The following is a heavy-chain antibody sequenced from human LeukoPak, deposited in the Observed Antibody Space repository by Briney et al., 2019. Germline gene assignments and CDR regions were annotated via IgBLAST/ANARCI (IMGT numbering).Heavy chain of an antibody. CDR3: ASYRVSHGMDV. J-gene: IGHJ6*02. CDR1: GFTFSTYW. Sequence: GGSLRLSCAASGFTFSTYWMAWVRQAPGKGLEWVANIKGDGSEKYHGDSVTGRFTISRDNAKNSLYLQMNSLRAEDTDIYYCASYRVSHGMDVWGQGTTVTVSS. CDR2: IKGDGSEK. D-gene: IGHD1-26*01. V-gene: IGHV3-7*01.